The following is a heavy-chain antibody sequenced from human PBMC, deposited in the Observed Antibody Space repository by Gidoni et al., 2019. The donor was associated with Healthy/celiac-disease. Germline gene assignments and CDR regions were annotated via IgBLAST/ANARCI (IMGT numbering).Heavy chain of an antibody. V-gene: IGHV3-53*01. CDR2: IYSGGST. Sequence: EVQLVESGGGLIQPGGSLRLSCAASGFTVSSNYMSWVRQAPGKGLEWVSVIYSGGSTYYADSVKGRFTISRDNSKNTLYLQMNSLRAEDTAVYYCARVYYAQTASYYYYMDVWGKGTTVTVSS. D-gene: IGHD3-3*01. CDR1: GFTVSSNY. J-gene: IGHJ6*03. CDR3: ARVYYAQTASYYYYMDV.